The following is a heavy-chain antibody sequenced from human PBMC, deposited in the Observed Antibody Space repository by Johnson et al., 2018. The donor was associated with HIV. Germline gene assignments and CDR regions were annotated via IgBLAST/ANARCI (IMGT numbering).Heavy chain of an antibody. CDR1: GFTFSSYA. V-gene: IGHV3-30*04. J-gene: IGHJ3*02. D-gene: IGHD1-1*01. CDR2: IWYDGSNK. Sequence: QVQLVESGGGVVQPGRSPRLSCAASGFTFSSYAMHWVRQAPGKGLEWVAVIWYDGSNKYSADSVKGRFTISRDNSKNPRYLQMNSLRAEDTAVYYCAKDWYNWNDGGGYDAFDIWGQGTMVTVSS. CDR3: AKDWYNWNDGGGYDAFDI.